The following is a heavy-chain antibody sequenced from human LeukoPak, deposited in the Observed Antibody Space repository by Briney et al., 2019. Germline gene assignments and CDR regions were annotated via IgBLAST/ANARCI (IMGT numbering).Heavy chain of an antibody. CDR1: GYTLTELS. CDR3: DSGDNFDY. D-gene: IGHD3-10*01. J-gene: IGHJ4*02. Sequence: ASVKVSCKVSGYTLTELSMHWVRQAPGKGLEWMGGFDPEDGETIYAQKFQGRVTMTEDTSTDTAYMELSSVRSEDRDVYCCDSGDNFDYWGQGTLVTVSS. CDR2: FDPEDGET. V-gene: IGHV1-24*01.